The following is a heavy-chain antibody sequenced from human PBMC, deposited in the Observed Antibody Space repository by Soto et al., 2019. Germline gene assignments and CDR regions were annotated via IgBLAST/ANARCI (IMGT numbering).Heavy chain of an antibody. D-gene: IGHD4-17*01. J-gene: IGHJ4*02. CDR2: ISSDGSSK. V-gene: IGHV3-30*03. CDR3: ARDGYGDYVSDY. CDR1: GFTLTNNG. Sequence: GGSLRLSCVASGFTLTNNGMHWVRQAPGQGLEWVAVISSDGSSKYYGDSVRGRFTISRDSSKNTLYLQMNSLRAEDTAVYYCARDGYGDYVSDYWGQGTLVTVSS.